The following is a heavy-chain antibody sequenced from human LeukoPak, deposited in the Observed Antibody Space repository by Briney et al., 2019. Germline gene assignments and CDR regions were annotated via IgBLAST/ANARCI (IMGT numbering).Heavy chain of an antibody. D-gene: IGHD2-15*01. J-gene: IGHJ4*02. Sequence: GGSLRLSCAASGFTFSSYSMNWVRQAPGKGLEWVSYINSSSSTIYYADSVKGRFTISRDNAKNSLYLQMNSLRAEDTAVYYCARERYCSGGSCKHRPFDYWGQGTLVTVSS. CDR1: GFTFSSYS. CDR3: ARERYCSGGSCKHRPFDY. CDR2: INSSSSTI. V-gene: IGHV3-48*01.